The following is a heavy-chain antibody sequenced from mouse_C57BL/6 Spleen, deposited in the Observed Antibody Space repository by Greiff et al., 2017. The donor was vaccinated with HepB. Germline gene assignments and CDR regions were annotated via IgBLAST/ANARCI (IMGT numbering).Heavy chain of an antibody. CDR2: ISTYYGDA. CDR3: SRFPLTGTLYYFDY. V-gene: IGHV1-67*01. J-gene: IGHJ2*01. Sequence: VQLVESGPELVRPGVSVKISCKGSGYTFTDYAMHWVKQSHAKSLEWIGVISTYYGDARYNQKFKDKATMTVDKSSSTAYMELARLTSGDSAVYYCSRFPLTGTLYYFDYWGQGTTLTVSS. CDR1: GYTFTDYA. D-gene: IGHD4-1*01.